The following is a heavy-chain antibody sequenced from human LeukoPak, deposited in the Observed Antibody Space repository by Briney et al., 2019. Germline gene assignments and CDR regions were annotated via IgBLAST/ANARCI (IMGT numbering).Heavy chain of an antibody. CDR2: IYSSGST. D-gene: IGHD4-11*01. V-gene: IGHV4-30-4*01. CDR3: SRDVQTSGDAFDI. J-gene: IGHJ3*02. CDR1: GGSISSGDYY. Sequence: SQTLSLTCTVSGGSISSGDYYWTWIRQPPGKGLEWIGCIYSSGSTYYNPSLKSRLTISVDTSKNQFSLTLSSVTAADTAVYYCSRDVQTSGDAFDIWGQGTMVTVSS.